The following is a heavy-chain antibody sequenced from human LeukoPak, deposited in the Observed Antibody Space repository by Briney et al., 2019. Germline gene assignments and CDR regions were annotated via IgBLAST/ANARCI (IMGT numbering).Heavy chain of an antibody. CDR2: ISYEGSNK. CDR1: GFTFSSYG. CDR3: AKHSQWLGHLDY. J-gene: IGHJ4*02. D-gene: IGHD6-19*01. Sequence: GGSLRLSCAASGFTFSSYGMHWVRQAPGKGLEWVAVISYEGSNKYYADSVKGRFTISRDNSKNTLFLQMNSLRAEDTAVYRCAKHSQWLGHLDYWGQGTLVTVSS. V-gene: IGHV3-30*18.